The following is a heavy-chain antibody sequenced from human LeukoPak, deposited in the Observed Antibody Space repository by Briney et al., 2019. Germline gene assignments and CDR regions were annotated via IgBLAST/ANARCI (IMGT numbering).Heavy chain of an antibody. D-gene: IGHD1-26*01. Sequence: GGSLRLSCAASGFTFSSYAMSWVRQAPGKGLEWVSAISGSGGSSYYADSAKGRFTISRDNSKNTLYLQMNNLRAEDTAVYYCARQMTPHGNFDYWGQGTLVTVSS. CDR2: ISGSGGSS. J-gene: IGHJ4*02. V-gene: IGHV3-23*01. CDR1: GFTFSSYA. CDR3: ARQMTPHGNFDY.